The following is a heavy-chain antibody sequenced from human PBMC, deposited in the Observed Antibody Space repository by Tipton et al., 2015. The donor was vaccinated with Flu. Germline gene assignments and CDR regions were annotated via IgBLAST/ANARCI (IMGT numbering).Heavy chain of an antibody. D-gene: IGHD3-10*01. CDR2: VFHMGSP. Sequence: TLSLTCTVSGDSIRSDYYWGWIRQPPGKGLEWIGNVFHMGSPYYNPSLQSRVTISLDTSKNQFSLKVISVTAADTAVYYCAILWFGERYFDYWGQGTLVTVSS. V-gene: IGHV4-38-2*02. CDR1: GDSIRSDYY. CDR3: AILWFGERYFDY. J-gene: IGHJ4*02.